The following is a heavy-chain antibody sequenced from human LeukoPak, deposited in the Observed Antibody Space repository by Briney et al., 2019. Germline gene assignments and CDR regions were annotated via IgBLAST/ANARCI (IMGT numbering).Heavy chain of an antibody. CDR1: GFTFSSYA. D-gene: IGHD2-15*01. Sequence: GGSLRLSCAASGFTFSSYAMSWVRQAPGKGLEWVSAISGSGGSTYYADSVKGRFTISRDNSKDTLYLQMNSLRAEDTAVYYCAKDRGYCSGGSCYFAVYYFDYWGQGTLVTVSS. CDR2: ISGSGGST. CDR3: AKDRGYCSGGSCYFAVYYFDY. V-gene: IGHV3-23*01. J-gene: IGHJ4*02.